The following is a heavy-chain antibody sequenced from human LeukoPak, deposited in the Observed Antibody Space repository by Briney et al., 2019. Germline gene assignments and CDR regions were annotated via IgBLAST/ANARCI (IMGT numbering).Heavy chain of an antibody. CDR1: GGTFSSYA. D-gene: IGHD6-19*01. J-gene: IGHJ4*02. CDR2: INPNSGGT. CDR3: ARGEIGVAVAAR. Sequence: ASVKVSCKASGGTFSSYAISWVRPAPGQGLEWMGWINPNSGGTNYAQKFQGRVTMTRNTSISTAYMELSSLRSEDTAVYYCARGEIGVAVAARWGQGTLVTVSS. V-gene: IGHV1-8*02.